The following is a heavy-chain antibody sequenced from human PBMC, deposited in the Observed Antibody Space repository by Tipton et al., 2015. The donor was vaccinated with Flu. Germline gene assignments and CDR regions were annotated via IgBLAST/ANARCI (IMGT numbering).Heavy chain of an antibody. D-gene: IGHD6-19*01. V-gene: IGHV4-59*01. Sequence: LRLSCTVSGDSISPYYWSWIRQPPGKGLEWIGYISYSGSTNYNPSLKSRVTISVDTSRSQFSLKVTSVTAADTAVYYCARRPDSSGWYSILYFDLWGRGTLVTVSS. CDR1: GDSISPYY. J-gene: IGHJ2*01. CDR3: ARRPDSSGWYSILYFDL. CDR2: ISYSGST.